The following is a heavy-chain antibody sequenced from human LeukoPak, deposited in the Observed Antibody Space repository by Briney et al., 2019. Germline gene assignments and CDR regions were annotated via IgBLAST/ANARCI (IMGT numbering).Heavy chain of an antibody. V-gene: IGHV3-11*04. CDR2: ISSSGSTI. D-gene: IGHD6-19*01. Sequence: GGSLRLSCAASGFTFSDYYMSWIRQAPGKGLEWVSYISSSGSTIYYADSVKGRFTISRDNAKNSLYLQMNSLRAEDTAVYYCARAISSGWYYFDYWGQGTLVTVSS. J-gene: IGHJ4*02. CDR1: GFTFSDYY. CDR3: ARAISSGWYYFDY.